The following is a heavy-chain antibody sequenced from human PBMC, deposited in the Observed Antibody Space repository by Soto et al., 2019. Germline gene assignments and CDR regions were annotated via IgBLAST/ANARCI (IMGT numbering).Heavy chain of an antibody. Sequence: QVQLQESGPGLVKPSQTLSLTCTVSGGSISSGDYYWSWIRQPPGQGLEWIGYIYYSGSTYYNPSLRSRLTISVDTTKNQFSLKLSSVTAADTAVYCCARLGPTTVPTSYFTGNYNGMDVWGQGTTVAVSS. V-gene: IGHV4-30-4*01. J-gene: IGHJ6*02. CDR2: IYYSGST. CDR1: GGSISSGDYY. D-gene: IGHD4-17*01. CDR3: ARLGPTTVPTSYFTGNYNGMDV.